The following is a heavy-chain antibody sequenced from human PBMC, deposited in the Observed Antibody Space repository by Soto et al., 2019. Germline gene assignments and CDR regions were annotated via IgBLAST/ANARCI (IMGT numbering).Heavy chain of an antibody. V-gene: IGHV3-21*05. CDR3: ARNGDSSGYYYYYGMDV. Sequence: GGSLRLSCAASGFTFSSYSMNWVRQAPGKGLEWVSYISSSSSYIYYADSVKGRFTISRDNAKNSLYLQMDSLRAEDTAVYYCARNGDSSGYYYYYGMDVWGQGTTVTVSS. J-gene: IGHJ6*02. CDR2: ISSSSSYI. D-gene: IGHD3-22*01. CDR1: GFTFSSYS.